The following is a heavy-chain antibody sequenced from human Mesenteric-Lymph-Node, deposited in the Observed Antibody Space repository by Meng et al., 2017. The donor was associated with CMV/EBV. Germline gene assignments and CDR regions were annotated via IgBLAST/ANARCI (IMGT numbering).Heavy chain of an antibody. CDR2: INHSGRS. Sequence: LTWVVYGGSFSDYYWSWIRQPPGKGLEWIGEINHSGRSNYNPSLKGRVTISLDTSKNQFSLKLSSVTAADTAVYYCASGDGYNQNFDYWGQGTLVTVSS. J-gene: IGHJ4*02. CDR3: ASGDGYNQNFDY. D-gene: IGHD5-24*01. V-gene: IGHV4-34*01. CDR1: GGSFSDYY.